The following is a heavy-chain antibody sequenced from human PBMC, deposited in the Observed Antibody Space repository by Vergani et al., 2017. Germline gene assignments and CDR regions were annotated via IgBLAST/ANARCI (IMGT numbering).Heavy chain of an antibody. CDR1: GDSISSGVYY. CDR2: IYSTGST. V-gene: IGHV4-31*03. Sequence: QVQLQESGPGLVKPSQTLSLTCSVSGDSISSGVYYWTWIRQHPGKGLEWIGYIYSTGSTHHNPSLRRRINMSVDTSKNQFSLKLNSVTAADTAMYYWARMGGYDEGDAFRIGYFDSWGPGILVTVSS. CDR3: ARMGGYDEGDAFRIGYFDS. J-gene: IGHJ4*02. D-gene: IGHD3-22*01.